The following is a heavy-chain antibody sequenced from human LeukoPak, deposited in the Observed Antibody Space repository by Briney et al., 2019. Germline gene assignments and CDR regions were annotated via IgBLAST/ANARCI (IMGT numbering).Heavy chain of an antibody. D-gene: IGHD2-2*01. CDR3: ARSRPEVLPVAMDLDY. J-gene: IGHJ4*02. CDR1: GGSFSGYY. CDR2: INHSGST. Sequence: SETLSLTCGVTGGSFSGYYWSWIRQPPEKGLEWIGEINHSGSTQYNPSLKSRVTISVDTSKNQFSLKLNSVTAADTAVYYCARSRPEVLPVAMDLDYWGQGTLVTVSS. V-gene: IGHV4-34*01.